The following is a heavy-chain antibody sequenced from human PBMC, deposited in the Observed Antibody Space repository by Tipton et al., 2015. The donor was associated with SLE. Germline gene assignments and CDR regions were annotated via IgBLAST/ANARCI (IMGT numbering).Heavy chain of an antibody. J-gene: IGHJ4*02. CDR3: TRVGDGYLVRFDY. D-gene: IGHD5-24*01. V-gene: IGHV3-49*04. Sequence: SLRLSCTGSGFTFRDYAMSWVRQAPGKGLEWVGFIRSKAYGGKTEYAASVKGRFTISRDDSKSIAYLQMNSLKTEDTAMYYCTRVGDGYLVRFDYWGQGTLVTVSS. CDR2: IRSKAYGGKT. CDR1: GFTFRDYA.